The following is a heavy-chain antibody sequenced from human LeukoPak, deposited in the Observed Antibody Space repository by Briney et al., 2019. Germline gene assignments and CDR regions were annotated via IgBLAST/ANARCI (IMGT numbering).Heavy chain of an antibody. Sequence: GGSLRLSCAASGFTFSNYWMSWVRQAPGKGLEWVANIKQDGSEKSYVGSVTGRFTISRDNAKNSLYMQMNSLKVEDTAIYYCARDNWVDCWGQGTLVTVSS. V-gene: IGHV3-7*03. CDR1: GFTFSNYW. J-gene: IGHJ5*01. CDR3: ARDNWVDC. CDR2: IKQDGSEK.